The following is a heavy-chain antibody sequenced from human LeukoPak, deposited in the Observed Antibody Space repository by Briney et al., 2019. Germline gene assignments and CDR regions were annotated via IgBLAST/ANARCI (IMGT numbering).Heavy chain of an antibody. V-gene: IGHV3-9*03. J-gene: IGHJ4*02. Sequence: GGSLRLSCAASGFTFDDYAMHWVRQAPGKGLAWVSGISWNSGSIDYADSVKGRFTISRDNAKNSLYLQMNSLRAEDMAFYYCAKDGTSGSYYRVGSYFDYWGQGTLVTVSS. CDR3: AKDGTSGSYYRVGSYFDY. CDR1: GFTFDDYA. CDR2: ISWNSGSI. D-gene: IGHD1-26*01.